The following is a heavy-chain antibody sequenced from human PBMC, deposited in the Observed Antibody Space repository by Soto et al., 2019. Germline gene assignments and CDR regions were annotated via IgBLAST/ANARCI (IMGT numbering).Heavy chain of an antibody. CDR1: GGSIISSSYY. D-gene: IGHD2-15*01. CDR2: IYYSGST. J-gene: IGHJ4*02. CDR3: ARHTPAISISDH. Sequence: SETLSLTCTVSGGSIISSSYYCGWIRQPPGKGLEWIGSIYYSGSTYYNPSLKSRVTISVDTSKNQFSLKLSSVTAADTAVYYCARHTPAISISDHWGQGTLVTVSS. V-gene: IGHV4-39*01.